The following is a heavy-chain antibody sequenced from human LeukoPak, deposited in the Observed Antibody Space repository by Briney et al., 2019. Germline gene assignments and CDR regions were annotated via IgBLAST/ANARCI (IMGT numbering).Heavy chain of an antibody. Sequence: SETQSLTCAVYGGSFSGYYWSWIRQPPGKGLEWIGEINHSGSTNYNPSLKSRVTISVDTSKNQFSLKLSSVTAADTAVYYCARYSSSWNNWFDPWGQGTLVTVSS. CDR2: INHSGST. D-gene: IGHD6-13*01. V-gene: IGHV4-34*01. J-gene: IGHJ5*02. CDR3: ARYSSSWNNWFDP. CDR1: GGSFSGYY.